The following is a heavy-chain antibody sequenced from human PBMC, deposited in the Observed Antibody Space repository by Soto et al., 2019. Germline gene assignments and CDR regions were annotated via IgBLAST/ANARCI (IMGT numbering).Heavy chain of an antibody. CDR3: ARVVGFTMMNPIDY. D-gene: IGHD3-22*01. CDR2: ISYDGSNK. V-gene: IGHV3-30*04. Sequence: GGSLRLSCAASGFTFSNYAMHWVRQAPGKGLEWVAVISYDGSNKYYADSVKGRFTISRDNSKNTLYLQMNSLRAEDTAVYFCARVVGFTMMNPIDYWGQGALVTVSS. J-gene: IGHJ4*02. CDR1: GFTFSNYA.